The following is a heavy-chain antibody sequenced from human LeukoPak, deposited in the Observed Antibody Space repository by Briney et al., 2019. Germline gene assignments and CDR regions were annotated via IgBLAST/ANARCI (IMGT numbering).Heavy chain of an antibody. CDR3: ARVPQEQGNRFDP. D-gene: IGHD1/OR15-1a*01. CDR1: GGSINSYSHY. J-gene: IGHJ5*02. V-gene: IGHV4-39*07. CDR2: IFYSGST. Sequence: PSETLSLTCTVSGGSINSYSHYWGWIRQPPGKGLEWIGSIFYSGSTYYNPSLKSRLTISIDSSKNQFSLRLNSVTAADTAVYFCARVPQEQGNRFDPWGQGTLVTVSS.